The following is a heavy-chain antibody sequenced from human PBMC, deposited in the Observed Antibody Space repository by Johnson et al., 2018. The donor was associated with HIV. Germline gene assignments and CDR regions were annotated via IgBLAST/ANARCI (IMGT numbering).Heavy chain of an antibody. J-gene: IGHJ3*02. D-gene: IGHD1-26*01. V-gene: IGHV3-7*05. Sequence: VQLVESGGGVVQPGRSLRLSCAASGFTFSSYAMHWVRQAPGKGLEWVANIKQDGSEKYYVDSVKGRFPISRDNAKNSLYLQMNSLRADDTAVYYCGSRVGELRSVDIWGQGTVVTVSS. CDR2: IKQDGSEK. CDR3: GSRVGELRSVDI. CDR1: GFTFSSYA.